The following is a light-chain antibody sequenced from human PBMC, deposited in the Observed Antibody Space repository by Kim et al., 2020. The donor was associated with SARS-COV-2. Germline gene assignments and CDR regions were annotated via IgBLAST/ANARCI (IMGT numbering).Light chain of an antibody. J-gene: IGKJ5*01. V-gene: IGKV3-20*01. CDR2: GAS. Sequence: EIVLTQSPGTLSLSPGERATLSCRASQSVSSSYLAWYQQKPGQAPRLLIYGASSRATGSPDRFSGSGSGRDVTLTISSLEPEDVAVYYCQQYGSTRPITFGQGTRLEIK. CDR1: QSVSSSY. CDR3: QQYGSTRPIT.